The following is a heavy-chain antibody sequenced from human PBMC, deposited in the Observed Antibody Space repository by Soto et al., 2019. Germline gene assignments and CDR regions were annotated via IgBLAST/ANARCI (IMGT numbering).Heavy chain of an antibody. CDR1: GGTFSSYA. V-gene: IGHV1-69*01. D-gene: IGHD1-26*01. J-gene: IGHJ6*02. Sequence: QVQLVQSGAEVKKPGSSVKVSCKASGGTFSSYAISWVRQAPGQGLEWMGGIIPIFGTANYAQKFQGRVTITSDESTSTAYMELSSLTSEDTAVYYCARWVGATNYYYYGMDVWGQGTTVTVSS. CDR2: IIPIFGTA. CDR3: ARWVGATNYYYYGMDV.